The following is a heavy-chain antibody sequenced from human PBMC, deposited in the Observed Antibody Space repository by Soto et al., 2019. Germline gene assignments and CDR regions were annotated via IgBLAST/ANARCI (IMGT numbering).Heavy chain of an antibody. V-gene: IGHV4-31*03. Sequence: SETLSLTCTVSGGSVSSGGFYWSWVRQHPGKGLEWIGYIYHIGITYYNPSLKSRLTISVDTSTNQFSLELSSVTAADTAVYYCARNGYNYGMDVWGQGTTVTV. D-gene: IGHD2-8*01. J-gene: IGHJ6*02. CDR2: IYHIGIT. CDR1: GGSVSSGGFY. CDR3: ARNGYNYGMDV.